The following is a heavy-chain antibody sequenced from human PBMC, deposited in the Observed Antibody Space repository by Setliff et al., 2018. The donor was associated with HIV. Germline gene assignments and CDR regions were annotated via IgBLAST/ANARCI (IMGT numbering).Heavy chain of an antibody. D-gene: IGHD1-26*01. CDR1: GYRFRDFY. Sequence: ASVKVSCKVSGYRFRDFYMHWVQQAPGEGLQWMGLVYPEDGQTIYAERFQGSLTITADTSTGTTYMQLSGLRSEDTAVYYCARSRREVVYFYYYMDFWGKGTTVTVSS. V-gene: IGHV1-69-2*01. CDR2: VYPEDGQT. CDR3: ARSRREVVYFYYYMDF. J-gene: IGHJ6*03.